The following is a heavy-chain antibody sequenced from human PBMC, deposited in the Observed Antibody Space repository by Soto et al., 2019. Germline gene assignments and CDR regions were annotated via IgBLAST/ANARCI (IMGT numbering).Heavy chain of an antibody. CDR1: GGSISSYY. CDR2: IYYSGST. Sequence: SETLSLTCTVSGGSISSYYWSWIRQPPGKGLEWIGYIYYSGSTNYNPSLKSRVTISVDTSKNQFSLKLSSVTAADTAVYYCARERDTAMGYFGYWGQGTLVTVSS. CDR3: ARERDTAMGYFGY. V-gene: IGHV4-59*01. J-gene: IGHJ4*02. D-gene: IGHD5-18*01.